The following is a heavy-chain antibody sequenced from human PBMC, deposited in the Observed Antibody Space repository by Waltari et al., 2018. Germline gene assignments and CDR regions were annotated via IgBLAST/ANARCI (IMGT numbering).Heavy chain of an antibody. Sequence: EVQLVESGGGLVQRGGSLRLSCAASGFTFSSYWMNWVRQVPGKGLVWVSSINSDWSSTSHADSGKGRFTIARDNAKNTLYLQMTSLRAEDTAVYYCARDFYTSSWYFDRWGRGTLVTVSS. CDR3: ARDFYTSSWYFDR. J-gene: IGHJ2*01. V-gene: IGHV3-74*01. CDR1: GFTFSSYW. D-gene: IGHD6-13*01. CDR2: INSDWSST.